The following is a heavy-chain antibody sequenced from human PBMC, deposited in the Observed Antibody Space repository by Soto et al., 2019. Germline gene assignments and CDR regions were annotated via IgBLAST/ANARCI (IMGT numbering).Heavy chain of an antibody. Sequence: QVQLQESGPGLVKPSETLSLTCTVSGGSISSYYWSWIRQPPGKGLEWIGYIYYSGSTNYNPSLKSRVTISVDTSKNQFSLKLSSVTAADTAVYYWARGSGGYALPHDYWGQGTLVTVSS. CDR1: GGSISSYY. CDR2: IYYSGST. V-gene: IGHV4-59*01. CDR3: ARGSGGYALPHDY. D-gene: IGHD5-12*01. J-gene: IGHJ4*02.